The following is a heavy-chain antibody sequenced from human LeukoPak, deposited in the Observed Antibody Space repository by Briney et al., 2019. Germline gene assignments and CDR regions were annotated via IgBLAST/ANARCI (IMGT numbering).Heavy chain of an antibody. Sequence: SETLSLTCAVSGYSISSGYYWGWIRQPPGKGLEWIGSIYHSGSTYYNPSLKSRGTISVETSKNQFSLKLSSVTAADTAVYYCARQGITIFGVVIINYYYMDVWGKGTTVTVSS. CDR2: IYHSGST. CDR1: GYSISSGYY. V-gene: IGHV4-38-2*01. J-gene: IGHJ6*03. D-gene: IGHD3-3*01. CDR3: ARQGITIFGVVIINYYYMDV.